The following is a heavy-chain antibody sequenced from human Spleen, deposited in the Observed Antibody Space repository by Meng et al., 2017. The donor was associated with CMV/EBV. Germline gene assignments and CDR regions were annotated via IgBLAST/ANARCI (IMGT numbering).Heavy chain of an antibody. V-gene: IGHV4-30-4*02. CDR3: ARGDEADNWFDP. J-gene: IGHJ5*02. Sequence: SETLSLTCTVSGGSISSGDYYWVWIRQPPGKGLEWIGYIYYSGATYYNPSLKSRITMSVDTSKNQFSLKLSSVTAADTAVYYCARGDEADNWFDPWGQGTLVTVSS. CDR2: IYYSGAT. CDR1: GGSISSGDYY.